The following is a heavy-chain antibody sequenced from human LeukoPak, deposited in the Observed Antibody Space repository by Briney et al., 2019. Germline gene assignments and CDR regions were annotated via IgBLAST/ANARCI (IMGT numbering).Heavy chain of an antibody. V-gene: IGHV1-18*01. CDR2: ISAYNGNT. Sequence: WASVKVSCKASGYTFTSYGISWVRQAPGQGLEWMGWISAYNGNTNYAQKLQGRVTMTTDTSTSAAYMKLRSLRSDDTAVYYCARTRITMIVVVLIDAFDIWGQGTMVTVSS. D-gene: IGHD3-22*01. CDR1: GYTFTSYG. CDR3: ARTRITMIVVVLIDAFDI. J-gene: IGHJ3*02.